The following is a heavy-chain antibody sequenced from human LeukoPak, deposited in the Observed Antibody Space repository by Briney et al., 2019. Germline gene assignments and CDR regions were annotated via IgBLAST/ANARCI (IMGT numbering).Heavy chain of an antibody. V-gene: IGHV3-11*04. Sequence: GGSLRLSCAASGFIFSDYYMSWIRQAPGKGLEWVSTIKGTGLTTYYADSVNGRFTISRDNAKNSLYLQMNSLRVEDTAVYYCARDGTPNYSSGWVYMDVWGEGTTVTISS. CDR3: ARDGTPNYSSGWVYMDV. CDR2: IKGTGLTT. CDR1: GFIFSDYY. J-gene: IGHJ6*03. D-gene: IGHD6-25*01.